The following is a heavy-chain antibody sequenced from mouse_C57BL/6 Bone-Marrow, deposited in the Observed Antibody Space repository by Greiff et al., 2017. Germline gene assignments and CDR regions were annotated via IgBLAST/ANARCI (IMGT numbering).Heavy chain of an antibody. CDR3: ARARTYYYGSSWFAY. J-gene: IGHJ3*01. Sequence: EVKLEESGPGLVKPSQSLSLTCSVTGYSITSGYYWNWIRQFPGNKLEWMGYISYDGSNNYNPSLKNPISITRDTSKNQFFLKLNSVTTEDTATYYCARARTYYYGSSWFAYWGQGTLVTVSA. V-gene: IGHV3-6*01. D-gene: IGHD1-1*01. CDR1: GYSITSGYY. CDR2: ISYDGSN.